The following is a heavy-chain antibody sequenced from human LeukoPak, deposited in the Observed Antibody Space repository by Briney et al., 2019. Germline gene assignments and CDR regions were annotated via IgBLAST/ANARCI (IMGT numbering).Heavy chain of an antibody. CDR2: ISSSSSYI. V-gene: IGHV3-21*01. D-gene: IGHD6-13*01. Sequence: GGSLRLSCVASGFPFSSYWMTWVRQAPGKGLEWVSSISSSSSYIYYADSVKGRFTISRDNAKNSLYLQMNSLRAEDTAVYYCARVTVAAGSPFDYWGQGTLVTVSS. CDR1: GFPFSSYW. CDR3: ARVTVAAGSPFDY. J-gene: IGHJ4*02.